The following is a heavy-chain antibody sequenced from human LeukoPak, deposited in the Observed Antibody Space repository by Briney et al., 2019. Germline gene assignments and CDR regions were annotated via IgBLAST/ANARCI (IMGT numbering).Heavy chain of an antibody. Sequence: SETLSLTCAASGYSISSGYYWGWIRQPPGKGLEWIGSIYHSGSTYYNPSLKSRVTISVDTSKNQFSLKLSSVTAADTAVYYCARDRGVWYFDPWGRGTLVIVSS. V-gene: IGHV4-38-2*02. CDR1: GYSISSGYY. CDR2: IYHSGST. CDR3: ARDRGVWYFDP. J-gene: IGHJ2*01. D-gene: IGHD3-10*01.